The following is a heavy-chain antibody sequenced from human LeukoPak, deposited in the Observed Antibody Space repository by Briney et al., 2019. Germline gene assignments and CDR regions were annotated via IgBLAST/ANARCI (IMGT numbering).Heavy chain of an antibody. V-gene: IGHV4-61*02. CDR2: IYTSGST. J-gene: IGHJ5*02. CDR1: GASISSGAYH. D-gene: IGHD2-2*01. Sequence: SETLSLTCTVSGASISSGAYHWSWIRQPPGKGLEWIGRIYTSGSTNYNPSLKSRVTISVDTSKNQFSLKLSSVTAADTAVYYCARGVVVPAAMGTVWFDPWGQGTLVTVSS. CDR3: ARGVVVPAAMGTVWFDP.